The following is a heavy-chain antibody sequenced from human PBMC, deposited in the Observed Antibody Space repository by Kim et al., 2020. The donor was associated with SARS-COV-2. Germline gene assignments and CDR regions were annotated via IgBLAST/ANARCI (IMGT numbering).Heavy chain of an antibody. Sequence: SETLSLTCTVSGGSISSSSYYWGWIRQPPGKGLEWIGSIYYSGSTYYTPSLKSRVTISVNTSKNQFSLTLSSVTAADTAVSCCERRGGKYGIDVWGQGATVTVSS. CDR3: ERRGGKYGIDV. D-gene: IGHD3-10*01. J-gene: IGHJ6*02. CDR2: IYYSGST. CDR1: GGSISSSSYY. V-gene: IGHV4-39*01.